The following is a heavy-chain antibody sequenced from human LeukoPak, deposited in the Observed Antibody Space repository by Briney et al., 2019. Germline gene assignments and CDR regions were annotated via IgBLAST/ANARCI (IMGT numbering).Heavy chain of an antibody. D-gene: IGHD3-3*01. CDR3: ASGTPSDRFWSGYYTPPLM. CDR1: GGTFSSYA. CDR2: IIPIFGTA. Sequence: GASVKVSCKASGGTFSSYAISWVRQAPGQGLEWMGGIIPIFGTANYAQKFQGRVTITADESTSTAYMELSSLRSEDTAVYYCASGTPSDRFWSGYYTPPLMWGQGTLVTVSS. V-gene: IGHV1-69*13. J-gene: IGHJ4*02.